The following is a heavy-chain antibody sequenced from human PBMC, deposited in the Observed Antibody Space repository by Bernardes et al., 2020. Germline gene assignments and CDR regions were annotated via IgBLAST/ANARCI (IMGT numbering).Heavy chain of an antibody. CDR3: ARLREDYFYMDV. V-gene: IGHV4-34*01. Sequence: SETLSLTCGVSGGSSSTFYCTWFRQPPGKGLERIGEINHSGSANYNPSLKSRVTMSVDMSMNQFSLRLTSVTAADTAIYYCARLREDYFYMDVWGKGTTVTVSS. J-gene: IGHJ6*03. CDR2: INHSGSA. D-gene: IGHD3-3*01. CDR1: GGSSSTFY.